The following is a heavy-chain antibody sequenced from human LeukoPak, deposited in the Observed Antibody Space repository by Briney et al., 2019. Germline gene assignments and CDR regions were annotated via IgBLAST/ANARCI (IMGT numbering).Heavy chain of an antibody. V-gene: IGHV4-34*01. CDR2: IYYSGST. CDR1: GGSFSGYY. Sequence: PSETLSLTCAVYGGSFSGYYWSWIRQPPGKGLEWIGSIYYSGSTYYNPSLKSRVTISVDTSKNQFSLKLSSVTAADTAVYYCARPKGGAMIVGDAFDIWGQGTMVTVSS. J-gene: IGHJ3*02. D-gene: IGHD3-22*01. CDR3: ARPKGGAMIVGDAFDI.